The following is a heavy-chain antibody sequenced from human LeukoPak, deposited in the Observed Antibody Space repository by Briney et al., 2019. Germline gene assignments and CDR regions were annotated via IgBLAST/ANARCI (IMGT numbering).Heavy chain of an antibody. D-gene: IGHD2-2*01. Sequence: GGSLRLSCAASGFTFSSYSMNWVRQAPGKGLEWISYIISTGSTTYYADSVKGRFTISRDNANNSVSLQMSSLRAEDTAVYYCATGFRGYRSRNSCPLDNWGQGTLVTVAS. CDR3: ATGFRGYRSRNSCPLDN. J-gene: IGHJ4*02. CDR2: IISTGSTT. CDR1: GFTFSSYS. V-gene: IGHV3-48*01.